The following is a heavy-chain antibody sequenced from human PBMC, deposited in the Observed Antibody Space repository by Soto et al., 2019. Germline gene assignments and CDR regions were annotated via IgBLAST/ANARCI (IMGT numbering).Heavy chain of an antibody. D-gene: IGHD3-3*01. Sequence: KASETLSLTCTVSGGSISSGDYYWSWIRQPPGKGLEWIGYIYYSGSTYYNPSLKSRVTISVDTSKNQFSLKLSSVTAADTAVYYCARVETGQGFWSGYYPFDYWGQGTLVTVSS. V-gene: IGHV4-30-4*01. J-gene: IGHJ4*02. CDR1: GGSISSGDYY. CDR2: IYYSGST. CDR3: ARVETGQGFWSGYYPFDY.